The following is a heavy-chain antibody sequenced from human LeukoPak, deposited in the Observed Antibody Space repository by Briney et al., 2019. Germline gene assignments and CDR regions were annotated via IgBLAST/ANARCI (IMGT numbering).Heavy chain of an antibody. CDR2: ISSDGRNQ. Sequence: QPGGSLRLSCAASGFTFSGYDMHWVRQAPGKGLEWMAVISSDGRNQFYADSVRGRFTISRDNPKNTLSLQMSSLRAEDTGVYYCAKDQGSMFGYFNFWGQGTLVTVSS. V-gene: IGHV3-30*18. CDR3: AKDQGSMFGYFNF. J-gene: IGHJ4*02. CDR1: GFTFSGYD. D-gene: IGHD3-10*02.